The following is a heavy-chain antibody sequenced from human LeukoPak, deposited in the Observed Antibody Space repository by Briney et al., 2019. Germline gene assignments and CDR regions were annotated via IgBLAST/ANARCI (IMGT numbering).Heavy chain of an antibody. V-gene: IGHV1-69*04. D-gene: IGHD3-3*01. Sequence: SVKVSCKASGGTFSSYAISWVRQAPGQGLEWMGRIIPILGIANYAQKFQGRVTITADKSTSTAYRELSSLRSEDTAVYYCARDLYDFWSGYRYYYYYGMDVWGQGTTVTVSS. J-gene: IGHJ6*02. CDR1: GGTFSSYA. CDR3: ARDLYDFWSGYRYYYYYGMDV. CDR2: IIPILGIA.